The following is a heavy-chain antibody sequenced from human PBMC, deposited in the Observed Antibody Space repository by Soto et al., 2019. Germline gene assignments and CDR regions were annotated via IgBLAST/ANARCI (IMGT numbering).Heavy chain of an antibody. D-gene: IGHD2-2*01. CDR3: ATPRGYCSSTSCFGPFDY. V-gene: IGHV3-23*01. Sequence: GGSLRLSCAASGFTFSSYAMSWVRQAPGKGLEWVSAISGSGGSTYYADSVKGRFTISRDNSKNTLYLQMNSLRGEDTAVYYCATPRGYCSSTSCFGPFDYWGQGTLVTVSS. J-gene: IGHJ4*02. CDR2: ISGSGGST. CDR1: GFTFSSYA.